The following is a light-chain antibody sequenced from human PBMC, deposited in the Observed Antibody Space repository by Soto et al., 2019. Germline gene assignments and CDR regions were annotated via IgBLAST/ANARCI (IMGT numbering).Light chain of an antibody. J-gene: IGLJ3*02. CDR1: SSDVGTYNY. CDR3: SSYTTSNTQV. Sequence: QSALTQPASVSGSPGQSITISCTGTSSDVGTYNYVSWYQHRPGKAPKLMIYDVSYRPSGVSNRFSGSKSANTAFLTISGLQAEDEADYYCSSYTTSNTQVFGGGTKLTAL. V-gene: IGLV2-14*01. CDR2: DVS.